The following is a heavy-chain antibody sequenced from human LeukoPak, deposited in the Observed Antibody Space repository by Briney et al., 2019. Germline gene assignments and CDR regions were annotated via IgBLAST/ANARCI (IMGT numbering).Heavy chain of an antibody. CDR3: VRAASSSWYLYYFDY. D-gene: IGHD6-13*01. Sequence: SETLSLTCTVSGGSISSYYWSWIRQPPGKGLEWIGYIYYSGSTNYNPSLKSRVTISVDTSKNQFSLKLSSVTAADTAVYYCVRAASSSWYLYYFDYWGQGTLVTVSS. CDR1: GGSISSYY. V-gene: IGHV4-59*01. CDR2: IYYSGST. J-gene: IGHJ4*02.